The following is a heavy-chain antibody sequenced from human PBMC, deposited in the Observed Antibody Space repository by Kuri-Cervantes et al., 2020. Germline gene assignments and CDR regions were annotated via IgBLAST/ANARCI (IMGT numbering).Heavy chain of an antibody. D-gene: IGHD2-2*01. CDR2: ISSSSSTI. Sequence: GGSLRLSCAASGFTFSSYSMNWVRQAPGKGLEWVSYISSSSSTIYYADSVKGRFTISRDNAKNSLYLQMNSLRAEDTAVYYCARDRGGYCSSTSCRRRVYYYYYGMDVWGQGTTVTVSS. V-gene: IGHV3-48*04. CDR1: GFTFSSYS. CDR3: ARDRGGYCSSTSCRRRVYYYYYGMDV. J-gene: IGHJ6*02.